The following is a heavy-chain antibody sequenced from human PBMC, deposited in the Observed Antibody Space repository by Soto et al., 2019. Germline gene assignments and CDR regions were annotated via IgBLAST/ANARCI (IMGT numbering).Heavy chain of an antibody. V-gene: IGHV3-30*18. J-gene: IGHJ6*02. Sequence: QVQLVESGGGVVRPGRSLRLSCVASGFTFRDYGMHWVRQAPGKGLEWVAGISHHGLKEHYADSVKGRFTISRDNSKKTVYLQLNSLRGDDTAVYYCAKDLKVSGSHYGTLNYYYGMDVWGQGTTVSVSS. CDR1: GFTFRDYG. CDR3: AKDLKVSGSHYGTLNYYYGMDV. CDR2: ISHHGLKE. D-gene: IGHD3-10*01.